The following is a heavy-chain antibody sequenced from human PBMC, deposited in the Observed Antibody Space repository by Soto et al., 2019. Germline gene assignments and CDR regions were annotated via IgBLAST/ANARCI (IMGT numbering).Heavy chain of an antibody. D-gene: IGHD3-10*01. Sequence: GGSLRLSCAASGFTFSSYGMHWVRQAPGKGLEWVAVISYDGSNKYYADSVKGRFTISRDNSKNTLYLQMNSLRAEDTAVYYCAKLLLWFGDHIPTRDYWGQGTLVTVSS. CDR2: ISYDGSNK. J-gene: IGHJ4*02. CDR1: GFTFSSYG. V-gene: IGHV3-30*18. CDR3: AKLLLWFGDHIPTRDY.